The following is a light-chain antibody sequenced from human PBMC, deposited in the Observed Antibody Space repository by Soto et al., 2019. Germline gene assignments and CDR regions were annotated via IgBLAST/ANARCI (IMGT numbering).Light chain of an antibody. CDR3: QQRRTWPPCT. J-gene: IGKJ2*02. CDR1: QSVGIY. V-gene: IGKV3-11*01. CDR2: DTS. Sequence: EIVLTQSPATLSLSPGERATLSCSASQSVGIYLAWYQHKPGQAPRLLIYDTSNRATGIPARFSGSGSGTDFTLTISSLEPEDFAVSYCQQRRTWPPCTFGQGTKLEIK.